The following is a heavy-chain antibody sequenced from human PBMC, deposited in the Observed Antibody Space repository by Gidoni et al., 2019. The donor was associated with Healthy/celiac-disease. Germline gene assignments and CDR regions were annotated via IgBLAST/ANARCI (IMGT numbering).Heavy chain of an antibody. Sequence: VQLVESGGGWVKPGGSLSLYCAACGSTFSEYYTSWLRQAPGKGLELFSYISSSSSYTNYADSVKGRFTISRDNAKNSLYLQMNRLRAEDTAVYYCARDRIVGATTGFDYWGQGTLVTVSS. D-gene: IGHD1-26*01. CDR1: GSTFSEYY. CDR2: ISSSSSYT. V-gene: IGHV3-11*06. CDR3: ARDRIVGATTGFDY. J-gene: IGHJ4*02.